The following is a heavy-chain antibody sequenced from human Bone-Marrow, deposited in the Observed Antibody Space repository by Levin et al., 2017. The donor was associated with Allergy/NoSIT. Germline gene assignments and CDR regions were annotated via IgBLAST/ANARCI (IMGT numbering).Heavy chain of an antibody. CDR3: TRDGTGSSFDY. CDR2: ILNDGYTQ. V-gene: IGHV3-33*01. J-gene: IGHJ4*02. D-gene: IGHD3-10*01. CDR1: GFTFRVYG. Sequence: RAGGSLRLSCAASGFTFRVYGMHWVRQAPGKGLEWVAVILNDGYTQYSADSVNGRFTISRDNSKNTLYLQMNSLRDEDTAVYYCTRDGTGSSFDYWGQGALVTVFS.